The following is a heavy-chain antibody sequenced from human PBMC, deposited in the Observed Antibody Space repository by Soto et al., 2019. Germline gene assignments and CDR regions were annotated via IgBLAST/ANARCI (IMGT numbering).Heavy chain of an antibody. J-gene: IGHJ4*02. V-gene: IGHV4-30-4*01. CDR2: IYYSGST. CDR1: GSSISSGDYY. D-gene: IGHD3-3*01. Sequence: SETLSLTCTVSGSSISSGDYYWSWIRQPPGKGLEWIGYIYYSGSTYYNPSLKSRVTISVDTSKNQFSLKLSSVTAADTAVYYCARVLYTLYDFWSGYPRPHYFDYWGQGTLVTVSS. CDR3: ARVLYTLYDFWSGYPRPHYFDY.